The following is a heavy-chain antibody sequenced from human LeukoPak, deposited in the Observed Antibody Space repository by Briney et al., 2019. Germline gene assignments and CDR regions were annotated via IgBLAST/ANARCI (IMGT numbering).Heavy chain of an antibody. CDR2: INPNSGGT. V-gene: IGHV1-2*02. CDR3: ARWRYCSSTSCLRGAFDI. J-gene: IGHJ3*02. Sequence: GASVKVSCKASEYTFTGYYLHWVRQAPGQGLEWMGWINPNSGGTNYAQKFQGRVTMTRDTSISTAYMELSGLRSDDTALYYCARWRYCSSTSCLRGAFDIWGQGTMVTVSS. CDR1: EYTFTGYY. D-gene: IGHD2-2*01.